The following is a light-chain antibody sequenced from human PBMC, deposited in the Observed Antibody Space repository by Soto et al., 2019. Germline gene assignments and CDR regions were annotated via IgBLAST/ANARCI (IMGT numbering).Light chain of an antibody. CDR3: RQYNNWPLT. CDR1: HSVSSN. CDR2: AAS. Sequence: EIVMTQSPATLSVSPGERATLSCRASHSVSSNLAWYQQKPGQAPRLLIYAASTRATGIPARFSGSGSGTEFTLTISSLQSEDFAVYYCRQYNNWPLTFGGGTKVDIK. J-gene: IGKJ4*01. V-gene: IGKV3-15*01.